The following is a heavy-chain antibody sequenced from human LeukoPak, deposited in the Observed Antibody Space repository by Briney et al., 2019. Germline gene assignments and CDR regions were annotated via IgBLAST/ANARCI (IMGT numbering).Heavy chain of an antibody. CDR1: GGTFSSYA. CDR2: IIPIFGTA. D-gene: IGHD1-26*01. V-gene: IGHV1-69*13. J-gene: IGHJ6*02. Sequence: GASVKVSCKASGGTFSSYAISWVRQAPGQGLEWMGGIIPIFGTANYAQKFQGRVTITADESTSTAYTELSSLRSEDTAVYYCARNGASPYYYYYYGMDVWGQGTTVTVSS. CDR3: ARNGASPYYYYYYGMDV.